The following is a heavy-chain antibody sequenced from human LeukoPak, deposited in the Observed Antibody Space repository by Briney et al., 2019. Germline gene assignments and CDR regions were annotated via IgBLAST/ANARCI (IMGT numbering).Heavy chain of an antibody. V-gene: IGHV4-59*01. J-gene: IGHJ3*02. CDR2: IYYSGST. D-gene: IGHD1-1*01. CDR1: GDSISSYY. CDR3: ARSGSWSAFDI. Sequence: SETLSLTCTVSGDSISSYYWSWVRQSPGKGLEGIGYIYYSGSTKYNPSLKSRVTISVDTSENHFSLKLSSVTAADTAVYYCARSGSWSAFDIWGQGTMVTVSS.